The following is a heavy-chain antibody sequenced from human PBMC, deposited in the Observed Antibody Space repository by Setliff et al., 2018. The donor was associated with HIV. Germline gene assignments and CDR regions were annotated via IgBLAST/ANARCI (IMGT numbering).Heavy chain of an antibody. CDR3: ARRTLRQFRYGNIWFDP. V-gene: IGHV1-18*01. CDR1: GFTFTSYG. D-gene: IGHD3-16*01. J-gene: IGHJ5*02. CDR2: ISVYNGNT. Sequence: ASVKVSCKASGFTFTSYGISWVRQAPGQGLEWMAWISVYNGNTNYAQKFQGRVTMTTDTSTSTAYMELRRLRSDDTAVYYCARRTLRQFRYGNIWFDPWGRGTLVTVSS.